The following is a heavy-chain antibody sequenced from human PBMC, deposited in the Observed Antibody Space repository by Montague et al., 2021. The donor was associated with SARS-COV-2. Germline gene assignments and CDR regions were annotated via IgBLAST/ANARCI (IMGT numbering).Heavy chain of an antibody. D-gene: IGHD4-17*01. J-gene: IGHJ4*02. CDR3: ARGSTVTHY. Sequence: SETLSLTCAVYGGSFSGYYWSWIRQPPGKGLEWIGEINHSGSTNYNPSRKSRATISVDTSKNQFSLKLSPVTAADTAVYYCARGSTVTHYWGQGTLVTVSS. V-gene: IGHV4-34*01. CDR1: GGSFSGYY. CDR2: INHSGST.